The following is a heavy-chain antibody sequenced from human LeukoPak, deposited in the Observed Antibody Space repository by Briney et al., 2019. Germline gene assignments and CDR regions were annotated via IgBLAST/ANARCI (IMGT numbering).Heavy chain of an antibody. D-gene: IGHD3-10*01. Sequence: GGSLRLSCAASGFSVSSNYMTWIRQAPGKGLEWVLVIYSAGHTYYADSVNGRFTISRDNSKNTLYFQMNSLTDEDTAVYYCARGVGERFFDYWGQGTLVTASS. CDR2: IYSAGHT. J-gene: IGHJ4*02. CDR3: ARGVGERFFDY. V-gene: IGHV3-66*01. CDR1: GFSVSSNY.